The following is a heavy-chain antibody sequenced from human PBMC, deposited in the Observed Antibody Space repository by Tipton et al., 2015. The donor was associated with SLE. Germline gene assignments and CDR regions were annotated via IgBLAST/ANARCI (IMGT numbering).Heavy chain of an antibody. D-gene: IGHD4-17*01. CDR1: GGHITSDY. CDR2: IYTNGDR. V-gene: IGHV4-4*07. J-gene: IGHJ2*01. Sequence: TLSLTCTVSGGHITSDYWSWLRLSAGRGLEWIGRIYTNGDRDFNPSLRSRVTMSLDASRRQISLRLKSVTAADTAVYYCARGSDGDNVRFFDVWGPGTQVTVSS. CDR3: ARGSDGDNVRFFDV.